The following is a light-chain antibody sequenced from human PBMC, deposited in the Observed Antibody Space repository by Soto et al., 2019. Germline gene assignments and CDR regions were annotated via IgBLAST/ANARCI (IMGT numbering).Light chain of an antibody. Sequence: QLVLTQPPSASGSPGQSVTISCTGTSNDVGAYNYVSWYQQHPGKAPKVMIYEVNKRPSGVPDRFSGSKSGNTASLTVSGLQAEDEADYYCSSFAVSNSFVFGTGTKVTVL. J-gene: IGLJ1*01. CDR1: SNDVGAYNY. V-gene: IGLV2-8*01. CDR2: EVN. CDR3: SSFAVSNSFV.